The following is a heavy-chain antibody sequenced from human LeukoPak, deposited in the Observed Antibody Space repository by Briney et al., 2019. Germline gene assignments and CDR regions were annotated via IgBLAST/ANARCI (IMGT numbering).Heavy chain of an antibody. J-gene: IGHJ4*02. CDR3: ARDRYCSGGSCYPDV. CDR2: IKHSGGST. Sequence: ASVKVSCKASGYAFTSYYMHWVRQAPGQGVGWVGIIKHSGGSTNLAQKFQGRVIMPRDTSTSTVYMELSSLRSEDTAVYYCARDRYCSGGSCYPDVWGQGTLVTVSS. V-gene: IGHV1-46*01. CDR1: GYAFTSYY. D-gene: IGHD2-15*01.